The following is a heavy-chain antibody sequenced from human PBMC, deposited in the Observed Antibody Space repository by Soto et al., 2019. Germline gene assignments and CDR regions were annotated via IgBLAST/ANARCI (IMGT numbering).Heavy chain of an antibody. J-gene: IGHJ3*02. V-gene: IGHV3-64D*08. Sequence: GGSLRLSCSASGFTFSSYAMHWVRQAPGKGLEYVSAISSNGGSTYYADSVKGRFTISRDNSKNTLYLQMSSLRAEDTAVYYCVKGRLSGVPEYYDFWSGYYSDAFDIWGQGTMVTVSS. D-gene: IGHD3-3*01. CDR1: GFTFSSYA. CDR3: VKGRLSGVPEYYDFWSGYYSDAFDI. CDR2: ISSNGGST.